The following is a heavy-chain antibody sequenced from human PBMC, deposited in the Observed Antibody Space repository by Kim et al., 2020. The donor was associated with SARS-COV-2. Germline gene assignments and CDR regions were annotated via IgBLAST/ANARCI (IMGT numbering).Heavy chain of an antibody. Sequence: SETLSLTCTVSGGSISSGDYYWSWIRQPPGKGLEWIGYIYYSGSTYYNPSLKSRVTISVDTSMNQFSLKLSSVTAADTAVYYCARVLVRGERYFDYWGQGTLVTVSS. CDR2: IYYSGST. D-gene: IGHD3-10*01. J-gene: IGHJ4*02. V-gene: IGHV4-30-4*01. CDR3: ARVLVRGERYFDY. CDR1: GGSISSGDYY.